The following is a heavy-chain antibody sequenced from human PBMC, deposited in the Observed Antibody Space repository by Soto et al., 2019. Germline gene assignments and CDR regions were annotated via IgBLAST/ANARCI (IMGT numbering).Heavy chain of an antibody. J-gene: IGHJ4*02. CDR1: GFSLSSSRVG. Sequence: SGPTLVNPTQTLTLTCTFTGFSLSSSRVGVGWIRQPPEKALEWLGIIYWDDDKRYSPSLKSRLTITKDTSKNQVVLTMTNMDPVDTATYYCAHKFSPGPFDYWGQGALVTVPQ. D-gene: IGHD7-27*01. CDR2: IYWDDDK. CDR3: AHKFSPGPFDY. V-gene: IGHV2-5*02.